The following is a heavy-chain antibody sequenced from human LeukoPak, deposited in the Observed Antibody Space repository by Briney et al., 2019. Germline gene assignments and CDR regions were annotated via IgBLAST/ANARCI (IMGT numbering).Heavy chain of an antibody. D-gene: IGHD6-6*01. J-gene: IGHJ5*02. CDR2: ISAYNGNT. CDR1: GYTFTSYG. Sequence: ASVKVSFTASGYTFTSYGISWVRQAPGQGLEWMGWISAYNGNTNYAQKHQGKGTMTTDTSTSTAYMELRTPRSADTAVYYCAREGYSSSSWFDPWGQGTLVTVSS. CDR3: AREGYSSSSWFDP. V-gene: IGHV1-18*01.